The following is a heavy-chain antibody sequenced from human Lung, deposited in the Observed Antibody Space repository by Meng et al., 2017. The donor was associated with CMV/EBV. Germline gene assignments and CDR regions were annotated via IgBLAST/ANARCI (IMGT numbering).Heavy chain of an antibody. CDR2: NTNDGET. J-gene: IGHJ4*02. Sequence: SQXXXLTXAVNGATFSVYYWSWIRQPPGKGLEWIGENTNDGETNYNPSLKSRVTITIDTSKNQIFLKLTSVTAATTSVYYCARRASWYLTASNNWGQGALVTVSS. V-gene: IGHV4-34*01. D-gene: IGHD6-13*01. CDR1: GATFSVYY. CDR3: ARRASWYLTASNN.